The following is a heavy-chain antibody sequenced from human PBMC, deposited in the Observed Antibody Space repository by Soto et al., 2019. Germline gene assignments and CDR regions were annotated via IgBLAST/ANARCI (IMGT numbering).Heavy chain of an antibody. CDR2: ISYDGSNK. CDR3: AKDHSWDGSGSPDFDY. V-gene: IGHV3-30*18. CDR1: GFTFSSYG. D-gene: IGHD3-10*01. J-gene: IGHJ4*02. Sequence: QVQLVESGGGVVQPGRSLRLSCAASGFTFSSYGMHWVRQAPGKGLEWVAVISYDGSNKYYADSVKGRFTISRDNSKNTLYLQMHSRRAEDTAVYYCAKDHSWDGSGSPDFDYWGQGTLVTVSS.